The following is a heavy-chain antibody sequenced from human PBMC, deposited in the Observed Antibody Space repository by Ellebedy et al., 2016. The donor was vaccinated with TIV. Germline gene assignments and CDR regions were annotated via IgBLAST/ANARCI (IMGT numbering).Heavy chain of an antibody. CDR2: IYSDGRT. V-gene: IGHV3-66*01. J-gene: IGHJ4*02. D-gene: IGHD6-13*01. Sequence: GESLKISXEASGITISNNFMRWVRQAPGKGLEWVSVIYSDGRTYYADSVKGRFTISRDSSKNTLYLQMHSLRAEDTAVYYCARSIPTAGSPYYFASWGQGALVTVSS. CDR3: ARSIPTAGSPYYFAS. CDR1: GITISNNF.